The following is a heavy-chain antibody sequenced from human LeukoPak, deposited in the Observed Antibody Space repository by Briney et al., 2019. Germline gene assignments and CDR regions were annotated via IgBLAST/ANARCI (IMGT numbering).Heavy chain of an antibody. Sequence: ASVKVSCKASGYTFTGYYMHWVRQAPGQGLEWMGWINPNSGGTNYAQKFQGRVTMTRDTSISTAYMELSRLRSDDTAVYYCARVGLSYCSSTSCYWFDPWGQGTLVTVSS. J-gene: IGHJ5*02. CDR1: GYTFTGYY. CDR3: ARVGLSYCSSTSCYWFDP. CDR2: INPNSGGT. D-gene: IGHD2-2*01. V-gene: IGHV1-2*02.